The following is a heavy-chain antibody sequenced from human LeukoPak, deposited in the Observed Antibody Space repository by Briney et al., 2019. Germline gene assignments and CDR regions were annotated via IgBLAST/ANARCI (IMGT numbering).Heavy chain of an antibody. J-gene: IGHJ4*02. CDR3: GAWGSVDN. Sequence: GGSLRLSCAASGFTFSDYYMTWFRQAPGKGLEWVSYISGGSSYTNFADSVKGRFTISRDNAKNSLYLQMNSLRGEDTAVYYCGAWGSVDNWGQGTLVTVSS. V-gene: IGHV3-11*06. CDR1: GFTFSDYY. CDR2: ISGGSSYT. D-gene: IGHD7-27*01.